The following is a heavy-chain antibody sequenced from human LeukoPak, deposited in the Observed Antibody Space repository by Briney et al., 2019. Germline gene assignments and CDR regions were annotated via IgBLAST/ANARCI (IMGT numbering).Heavy chain of an antibody. CDR3: AREGGTVTTLYYYYYYMDV. V-gene: IGHV6-1*01. CDR1: GDSVSSNSAA. D-gene: IGHD4-17*01. Sequence: SQTLSLTCAISGDSVSSNSAAWNWIRQSPSRGLEWLGRTYYRSKWYNDYAVSVKSRITINPDTSKNQFSLQLNSVTPEDTAVYYCAREGGTVTTLYYYYYYMDVWGKGTTVTVSS. CDR2: TYYRSKWYN. J-gene: IGHJ6*03.